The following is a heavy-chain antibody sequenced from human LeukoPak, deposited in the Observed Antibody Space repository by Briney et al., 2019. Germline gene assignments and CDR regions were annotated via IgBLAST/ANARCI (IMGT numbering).Heavy chain of an antibody. D-gene: IGHD3-22*01. Sequence: PSETLSLTCTVSGGSISSGDYYWSWIRQPPGKGLEWIGYIYYSGSTYYNPSLKSRVTISVDTSKNQFSLKLSSVTAADTAVYYCAPIVVDVGYFDYWGQGTLVTVSS. J-gene: IGHJ4*02. CDR3: APIVVDVGYFDY. V-gene: IGHV4-30-4*01. CDR2: IYYSGST. CDR1: GGSISSGDYY.